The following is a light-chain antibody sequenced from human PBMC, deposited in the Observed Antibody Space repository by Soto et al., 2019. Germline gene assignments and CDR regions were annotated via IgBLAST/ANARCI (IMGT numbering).Light chain of an antibody. V-gene: IGLV2-11*01. CDR1: SSDVGDYNY. J-gene: IGLJ3*02. CDR2: AVN. Sequence: QSALTQPRSVSGSPGQSVTISCTGTSSDVGDYNYVSWYQPHPGKAPKLLIYAVNMRPSGVPDRFSGSKSGNTASLTISGLQAEDEADYSCCSYAGSYTWVFGGGTKLTVL. CDR3: CSYAGSYTWV.